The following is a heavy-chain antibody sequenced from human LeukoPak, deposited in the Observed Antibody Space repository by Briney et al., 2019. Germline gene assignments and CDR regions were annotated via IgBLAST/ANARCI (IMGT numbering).Heavy chain of an antibody. J-gene: IGHJ4*02. V-gene: IGHV4-34*01. D-gene: IGHD1-7*01. CDR3: ARGPYNWNYDGFDY. CDR2: INHSGST. CDR1: GGSFSGYY. Sequence: KPSETLSLTCAVYGGSFSGYYWSWIRHPPGKGLEWIGEINHSGSTNYNPSLKSRVTISVDTSKNQFSLKLSSVTAADTAVYYCARGPYNWNYDGFDYWGQGTLVTVSS.